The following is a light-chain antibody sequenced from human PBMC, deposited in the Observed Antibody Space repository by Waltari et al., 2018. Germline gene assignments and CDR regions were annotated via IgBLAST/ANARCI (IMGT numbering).Light chain of an antibody. CDR2: GRN. V-gene: IGLV3-19*01. Sequence: SSELTQDPAVSVALGQTVRITCLGDSLRSYYAAWSQQKPGQAPLLVFSGRNNRPSGAPDRLAGSNSGSTASLTITGALAEDEADYYCSSRDNSYNHLVVFGGGTKLTVL. CDR3: SSRDNSYNHLVV. CDR1: SLRSYY. J-gene: IGLJ2*01.